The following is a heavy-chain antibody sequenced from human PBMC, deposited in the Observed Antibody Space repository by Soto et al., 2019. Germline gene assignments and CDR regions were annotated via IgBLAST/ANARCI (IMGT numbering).Heavy chain of an antibody. CDR3: ARDYSVSGSYAPWFDP. CDR2: IYYSGST. CDR1: GGSISSGDYY. Sequence: ASETLSLTCTVSGGSISSGDYYWSWIRQPPGKGLEWIGYIYYSGSTYYNPSLKSRVTISVDSSKNTVYLQMNSLRAEDTAVYYCARDYSVSGSYAPWFDPWGQGTLVTVSS. D-gene: IGHD3-10*01. J-gene: IGHJ5*02. V-gene: IGHV4-30-4*01.